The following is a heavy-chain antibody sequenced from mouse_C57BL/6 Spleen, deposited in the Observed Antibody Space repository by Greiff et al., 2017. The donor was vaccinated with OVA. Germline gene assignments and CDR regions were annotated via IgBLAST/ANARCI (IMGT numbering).Heavy chain of an antibody. V-gene: IGHV1-18*01. CDR3: ARFQLQDYAMDY. CDR1: GYTFTDYN. D-gene: IGHD2-1*01. J-gene: IGHJ4*01. CDR2: ISPNNGGT. Sequence: EVQLQQSGPELVKPGASVKIPCKASGYTFTDYNMDWVKQSHGKSLEWIGDISPNNGGTIYNQMFKGKATLTVDKSSSTAYMELRSLTSEDTAVYYCARFQLQDYAMDYWGQETSVTVSS.